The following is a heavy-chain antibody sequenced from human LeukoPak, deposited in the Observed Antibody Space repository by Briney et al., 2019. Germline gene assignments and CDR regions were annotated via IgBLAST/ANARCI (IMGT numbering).Heavy chain of an antibody. CDR1: GGSISSYY. J-gene: IGHJ4*02. D-gene: IGHD1-14*01. Sequence: SETLSLTCTVSGGSISSYYWSWIRQPPGKGLKWIGYIYYSGITNYNPSLKSRVTISVDTSKNQFSLKLSSGTAADTAVYYCARVTRGPPSNPIDYWGQGTLVTVSS. V-gene: IGHV4-59*01. CDR2: IYYSGIT. CDR3: ARVTRGPPSNPIDY.